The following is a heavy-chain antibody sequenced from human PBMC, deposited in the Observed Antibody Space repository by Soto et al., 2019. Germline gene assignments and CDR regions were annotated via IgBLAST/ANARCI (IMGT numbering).Heavy chain of an antibody. CDR3: ASARWSVSSWYSYYYVMDV. V-gene: IGHV1-18*01. J-gene: IGHJ6*02. CDR1: GYTFTSYG. Sequence: QVQLVQSGAEVKKPGASVKVSCKASGYTFTSYGISWVRQAPGQGLEWMGWISAYNGNTNYAQKLQGRVTMTTDQSTSTAYMELRSLRTDDTAVYYCASARWSVSSWYSYYYVMDVWGQGTPVTVFS. CDR2: ISAYNGNT. D-gene: IGHD6-13*01.